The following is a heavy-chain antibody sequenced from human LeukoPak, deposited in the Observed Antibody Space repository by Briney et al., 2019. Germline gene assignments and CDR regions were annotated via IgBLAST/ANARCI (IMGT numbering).Heavy chain of an antibody. D-gene: IGHD3-22*01. V-gene: IGHV1-69*13. Sequence: SVKVSCKASGGTFSSYAISWVRQAPGQGLEWMGGIIPIFGTANYAQKFQGRVTITADESTSTAYMELSSLRSEDTAVYYCARMYYYDSSGYYPYGMDVWGQGTLVTVSS. CDR3: ARMYYYDSSGYYPYGMDV. CDR2: IIPIFGTA. CDR1: GGTFSSYA. J-gene: IGHJ6*02.